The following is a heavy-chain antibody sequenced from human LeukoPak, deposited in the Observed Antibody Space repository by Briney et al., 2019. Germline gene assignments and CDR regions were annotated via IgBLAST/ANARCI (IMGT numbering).Heavy chain of an antibody. D-gene: IGHD6-6*01. CDR2: IYYSGST. Sequence: PSETLSLTCTVSGGSISNYYWSWIRQPPGKGLEWIGYIYYSGSTNYNPSLKSRVTISVDTSKNQFSLKLSSVTAADTAVYYCARFGTSSSRFFDQWGQGTLVTVSS. J-gene: IGHJ4*02. CDR1: GGSISNYY. V-gene: IGHV4-59*01. CDR3: ARFGTSSSRFFDQ.